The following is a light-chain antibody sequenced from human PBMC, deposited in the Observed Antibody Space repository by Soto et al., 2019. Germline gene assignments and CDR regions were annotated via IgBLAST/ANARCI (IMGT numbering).Light chain of an antibody. V-gene: IGLV3-21*02. Sequence: SYELTQPPSVSVAPGQTARITCGGNNIGSKSVHWYQQRPGQAPVLVVHDDSDRPSGIPERFSGSNSENTATLTITRVEAVDEADYYCQVWDDTTDHRVVFGGGTKLTVL. CDR1: NIGSKS. J-gene: IGLJ2*01. CDR2: DDS. CDR3: QVWDDTTDHRVV.